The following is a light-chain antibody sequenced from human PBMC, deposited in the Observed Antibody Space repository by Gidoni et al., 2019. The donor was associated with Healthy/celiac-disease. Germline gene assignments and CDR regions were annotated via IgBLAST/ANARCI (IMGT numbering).Light chain of an antibody. CDR1: SSDVGSYNL. V-gene: IGLV2-23*01. CDR3: CSYTGSEV. Sequence: QSALTQPASVSGSPGQSITISCTRTSSDVGSYNLVSWYQQHPGKAPKLMIYEGSKRPSGVSNRFSGSKSGNTASLTISGLQAEDEADYYCCSYTGSEVFGPGTKVTVL. CDR2: EGS. J-gene: IGLJ1*01.